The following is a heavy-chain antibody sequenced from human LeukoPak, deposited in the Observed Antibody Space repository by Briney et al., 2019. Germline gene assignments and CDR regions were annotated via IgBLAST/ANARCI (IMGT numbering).Heavy chain of an antibody. CDR2: ISGSAGST. Sequence: PGGSLRLSCAASGFTFSNYAMSWVRQAPGKGLEWVSAISGSAGSTYYTDSVKGRFTISRDNSKNTLYLQVNSLRAEDTALYYCARDSTIFGVAKSITPYNWFDPWGQGTLVTVSS. V-gene: IGHV3-23*01. D-gene: IGHD3-3*01. CDR1: GFTFSNYA. CDR3: ARDSTIFGVAKSITPYNWFDP. J-gene: IGHJ5*02.